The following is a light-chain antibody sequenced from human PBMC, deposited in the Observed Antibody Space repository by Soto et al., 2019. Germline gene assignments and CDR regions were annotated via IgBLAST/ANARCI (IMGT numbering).Light chain of an antibody. Sequence: ETVLTQSPGTLSLSPGERATLSCRASQCISSGYLAWYQQRPGQAPRLLISGASNRATGIPDRFSGSGSGTDFTLTISRLEPEDFAVYYCQQYGGSPLVTFGGGTKVEIK. CDR1: QCISSGY. V-gene: IGKV3-20*01. CDR2: GAS. J-gene: IGKJ4*01. CDR3: QQYGGSPLVT.